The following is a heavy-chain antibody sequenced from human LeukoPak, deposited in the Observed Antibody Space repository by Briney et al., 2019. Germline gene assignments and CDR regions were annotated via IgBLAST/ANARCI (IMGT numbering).Heavy chain of an antibody. CDR3: AKDVNYDILTGYEGSGYFDY. Sequence: GGSLRLSCAASGCTFDDYAMHWVRQAPGKGLEWVSLISGDGGSTYYADSVKGRFTISRDNSKNSLYLQMNSLRTEDTALYYCAKDVNYDILTGYEGSGYFDYWGQGTLVTVSS. J-gene: IGHJ4*02. CDR1: GCTFDDYA. CDR2: ISGDGGST. D-gene: IGHD3-9*01. V-gene: IGHV3-43*02.